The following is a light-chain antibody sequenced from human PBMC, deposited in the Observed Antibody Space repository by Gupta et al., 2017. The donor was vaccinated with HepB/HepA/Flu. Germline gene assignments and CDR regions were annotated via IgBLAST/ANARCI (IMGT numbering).Light chain of an antibody. CDR2: TSG. CDR1: RSILGSNN. CDR3: AAWDDRLNAWV. Sequence: QSVLTQPPSASGPPGQRVTIPCSAGRSILGSNNVNWYQQLPGTTPKLLIYTSGQRPSGVPDRFSGSKSDTSASLAISGLQSEDEADYYCAAWDDRLNAWVFGGGTKLTVL. V-gene: IGLV1-44*01. J-gene: IGLJ3*02.